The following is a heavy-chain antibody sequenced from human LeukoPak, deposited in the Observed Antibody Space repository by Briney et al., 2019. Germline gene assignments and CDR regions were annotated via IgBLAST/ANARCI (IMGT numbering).Heavy chain of an antibody. J-gene: IGHJ4*02. CDR3: ATLGSYGYFAY. V-gene: IGHV4-39*01. CDR1: GGSISSSSYY. CDR2: IYYSGNT. D-gene: IGHD5-18*01. Sequence: SETLSLTCTVSGGSISSSSYYWGWIRQPPGKALEWIGSIYYSGNTYYNPSLKSRVTISVDTSKNQFSLKLSSVTAADTAVYYCATLGSYGYFAYWGQGTLVTVSS.